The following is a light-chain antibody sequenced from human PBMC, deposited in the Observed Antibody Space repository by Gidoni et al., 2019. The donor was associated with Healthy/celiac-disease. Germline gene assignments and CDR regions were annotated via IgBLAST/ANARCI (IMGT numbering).Light chain of an antibody. CDR3: QQSYSTPRT. J-gene: IGKJ1*01. V-gene: IGKV1-39*01. Sequence: DILMTPPPSSLSASSGDRVTITCWASQSISSYLNWYQQKPGKAPKLLIYAASSMPSGVPSRFSGSGSGTDFTLTISSLQPEDFATYYCQQSYSTPRTFGQGTKVEIK. CDR2: AAS. CDR1: QSISSY.